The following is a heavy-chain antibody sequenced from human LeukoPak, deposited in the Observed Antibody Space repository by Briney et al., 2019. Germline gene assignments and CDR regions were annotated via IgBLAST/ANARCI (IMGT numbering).Heavy chain of an antibody. CDR2: IYYSGST. CDR3: ARHLRGGNRPFDY. Sequence: SETLSLTCTVSGGSIASSSYYWGWIRQPPGKGLEWIGSIYYSGSTYYNPSLKSRVTISVDTSKNQFSLKLSSVTAADTAVYYCARHLRGGNRPFDYWAREPWSPSPQ. J-gene: IGHJ4*02. CDR1: GGSIASSSYY. V-gene: IGHV4-39*01. D-gene: IGHD3-16*01.